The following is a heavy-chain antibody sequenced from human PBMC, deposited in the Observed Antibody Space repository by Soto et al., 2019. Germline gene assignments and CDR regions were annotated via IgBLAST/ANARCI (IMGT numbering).Heavy chain of an antibody. V-gene: IGHV1-18*01. CDR1: GYTFTNFG. J-gene: IGHJ6*02. CDR3: ARALGYSGYAGMDV. CDR2: ISPDNGNT. Sequence: ASVKVSCKASGYTFTNFGINWVRQAPGRGLEWMGWISPDNGNTNYAQKLQGRVTMTTDTSTSTAYMELRSLRSDDTAVYYCARALGYSGYAGMDVWGQGTTVTVSS. D-gene: IGHD5-12*01.